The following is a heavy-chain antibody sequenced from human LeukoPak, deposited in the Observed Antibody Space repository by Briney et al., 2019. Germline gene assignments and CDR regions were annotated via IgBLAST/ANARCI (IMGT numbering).Heavy chain of an antibody. Sequence: SQTLSLTYAISGDSVSSNTAAWYWIRQSPSRGLEWLGRTYYRSKWTYEDAESVRSRITINVDTSKNQFSLHLNSVTPEDTAVYYCARDPSDDQGFDCWGQGTLVTASS. CDR3: ARDPSDDQGFDC. CDR1: GDSVSSNTAA. V-gene: IGHV6-1*01. CDR2: TYYRSKWTY. J-gene: IGHJ5*01. D-gene: IGHD3-3*01.